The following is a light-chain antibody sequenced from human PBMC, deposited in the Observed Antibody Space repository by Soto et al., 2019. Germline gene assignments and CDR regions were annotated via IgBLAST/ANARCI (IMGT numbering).Light chain of an antibody. CDR2: DVR. V-gene: IGLV2-14*01. CDR1: SSDVGGCNY. J-gene: IGLJ1*01. Sequence: QSVLTQPASVSGSPGQSITISYTGTSSDVGGCNYVSWFQQHPGKAPKLMIYDVRNRPSWISNRFSGSKSGSTASLTISGLQAEDEADYYCNSYSSSGTYVFGTGTKLTVL. CDR3: NSYSSSGTYV.